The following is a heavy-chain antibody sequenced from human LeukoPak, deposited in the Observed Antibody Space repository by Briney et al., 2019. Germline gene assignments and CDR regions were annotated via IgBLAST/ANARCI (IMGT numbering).Heavy chain of an antibody. J-gene: IGHJ4*02. CDR3: ARGNSPLDS. CDR2: IYSGGTT. Sequence: GSLRLSCVVSGITFSSYEMNWVRQPPGKGLEWVSVIYSGGTTYYADSVKGRFTISRDNSKNTLYLQMKSLRGDDTALYFCARGNSPLDSWGQGTLVSVSS. V-gene: IGHV3-66*01. D-gene: IGHD4-23*01. CDR1: GITFSSYE.